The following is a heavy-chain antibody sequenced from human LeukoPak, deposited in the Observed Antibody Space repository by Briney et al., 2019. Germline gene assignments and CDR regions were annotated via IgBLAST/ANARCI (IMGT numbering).Heavy chain of an antibody. CDR2: INPNSGST. Sequence: EASVKVSCKASGYTFTGYYMHWVRQAPGQGLEWMGWINPNSGSTNYAQKFQGRVTMTRDTSISTAYMELSRLTSDDTAIYYCARKDYFDYWGQGTLVTVSS. CDR1: GYTFTGYY. CDR3: ARKDYFDY. V-gene: IGHV1-2*02. J-gene: IGHJ4*02.